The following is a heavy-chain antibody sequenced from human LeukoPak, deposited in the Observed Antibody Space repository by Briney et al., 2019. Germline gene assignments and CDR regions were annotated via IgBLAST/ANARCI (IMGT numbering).Heavy chain of an antibody. CDR3: ARDRVPAVAGKYYFDY. J-gene: IGHJ4*02. Sequence: ASVKVSCKASGYTFTSYYMHWVRQAPGQGLEWMGITNHSGGSISYAQKFQGRVTMTRDTSTSTVYMELSSLRSEDTAVYYCARDRVPAVAGKYYFDYWGQGTLVTVSS. V-gene: IGHV1-46*01. CDR2: TNHSGGSI. D-gene: IGHD6-19*01. CDR1: GYTFTSYY.